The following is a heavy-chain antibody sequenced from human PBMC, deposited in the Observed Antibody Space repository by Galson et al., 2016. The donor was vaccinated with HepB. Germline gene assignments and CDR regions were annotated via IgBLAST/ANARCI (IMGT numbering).Heavy chain of an antibody. J-gene: IGHJ4*02. CDR1: GLTFSDHY. V-gene: IGHV3-72*01. Sequence: SLRLSCAASGLTFSDHYMDWVRQAPGKGLEWVGRLRANANNFTKEYAASVEGRFRVSTDESKNSMYLKMNSLETEETAVYYCAKPTNSDAFHIWGQGTLVTVSS. CDR2: LRANANNFTK. D-gene: IGHD3-16*01. CDR3: AKPTNSDAFHI.